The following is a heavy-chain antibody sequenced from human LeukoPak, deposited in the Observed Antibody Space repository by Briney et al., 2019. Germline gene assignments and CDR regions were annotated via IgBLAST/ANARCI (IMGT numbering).Heavy chain of an antibody. V-gene: IGHV3-21*01. CDR2: ISSSSSYI. CDR3: ARAQYSSSWLAEYFQH. D-gene: IGHD6-13*01. J-gene: IGHJ1*01. Sequence: GGSLRLSCAASGFTFSSYSMNGVRQAPGKGLEWVSSISSSSSYIYYADSVKGRFTISRDNAKNSLYLQMNSLRAEDTAVYYCARAQYSSSWLAEYFQHWGQGTLVTVSS. CDR1: GFTFSSYS.